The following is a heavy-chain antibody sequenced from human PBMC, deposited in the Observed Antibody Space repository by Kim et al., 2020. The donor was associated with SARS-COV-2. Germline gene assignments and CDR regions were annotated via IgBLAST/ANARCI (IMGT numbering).Heavy chain of an antibody. Sequence: SETLSLTCAVFGESFSGYHWTWVRRPPGKGLEWIGEINQSGSTNYNPSLKTRVTISSDTSKNRFSLKVTSLTAADTAVYYCARGRVGVVPSPVLGLGPFWKHYYMDVWGRGATVTVSS. D-gene: IGHD3-3*01. CDR3: ARGRVGVVPSPVLGLGPFWKHYYMDV. J-gene: IGHJ6*03. V-gene: IGHV4-34*01. CDR1: GESFSGYH. CDR2: INQSGST.